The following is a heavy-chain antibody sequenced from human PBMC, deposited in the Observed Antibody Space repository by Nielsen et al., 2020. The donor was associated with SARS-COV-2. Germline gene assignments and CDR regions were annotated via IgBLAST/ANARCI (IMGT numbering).Heavy chain of an antibody. CDR3: ARERLSYGMDV. V-gene: IGHV3-13*04. CDR2: IGTAGDT. CDR1: GFTFSNYD. Sequence: GGSLTLSCAASGFTFSNYDMHWVRQATGKGLEWVSAIGTAGDTYYPGSVKGRFTISRENAKNSLYLQMNSLRAGDTAVYYCARERLSYGMDVWGQGTTVTVSS. J-gene: IGHJ6*02.